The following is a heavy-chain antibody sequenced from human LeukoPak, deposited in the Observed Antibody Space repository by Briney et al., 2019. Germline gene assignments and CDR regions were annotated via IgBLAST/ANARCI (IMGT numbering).Heavy chain of an antibody. CDR3: AKDIRPVYDYVWGSYRPAWFDP. CDR1: GFTFSSYA. V-gene: IGHV3-23*01. D-gene: IGHD3-16*02. J-gene: IGHJ5*02. Sequence: GGSLRLSCAASGFTFSSYAMSWVRQAPGKGLEWVSAISGSGGSTYYADSVKGRFTISRDNSKNTLYLQMNSQRAEDTAVYYCAKDIRPVYDYVWGSYRPAWFDPWGQGTLVTVSS. CDR2: ISGSGGST.